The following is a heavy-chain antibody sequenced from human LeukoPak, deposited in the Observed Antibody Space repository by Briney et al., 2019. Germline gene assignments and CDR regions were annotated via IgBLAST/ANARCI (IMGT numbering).Heavy chain of an antibody. CDR3: ARGSGYFGPGSNYQFDY. V-gene: IGHV3-48*02. CDR2: ISSSSTTI. D-gene: IGHD3-10*01. J-gene: IGHJ4*02. CDR1: GFTFSTYN. Sequence: GGSLRLSCAASGFTFSTYNMNWVRQAPGRGLEWVSCISSSSTTIYYADSVKGRFTVSRDNAKNSLYRQMNSLRDEDTAVYYCARGSGYFGPGSNYQFDYWGQGSLVTVA.